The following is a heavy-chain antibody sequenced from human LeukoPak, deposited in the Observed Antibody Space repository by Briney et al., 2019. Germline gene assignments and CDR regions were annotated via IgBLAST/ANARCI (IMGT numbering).Heavy chain of an antibody. CDR1: GYTFTSYG. CDR3: ARDQDFWSGYSPFDY. V-gene: IGHV1-18*01. CDR2: ISVYNGDT. D-gene: IGHD3-3*01. J-gene: IGHJ4*02. Sequence: ASVKVSCKASGYTFTSYGISWVRQAPGQGLEWMGWISVYNGDTKYTQKLQGRVTMTTDTSTSTAYMELRSLRSDDTAVYYCARDQDFWSGYSPFDYWGQGTLVTVSS.